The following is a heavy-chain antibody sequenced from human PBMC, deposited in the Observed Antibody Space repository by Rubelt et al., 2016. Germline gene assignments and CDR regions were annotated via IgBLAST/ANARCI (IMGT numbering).Heavy chain of an antibody. CDR3: AREYYDILTGYSPFDY. CDR1: GYTFTSYA. D-gene: IGHD3-9*01. V-gene: IGHV1-3*01. Sequence: GASMKVSCKASGYTFTSYAMHWVRQAPGQRLEWMGWINAGNGNTKYSQKFQGRVTITRDTSASTAYMELSSLRSEDTAVYYCAREYYDILTGYSPFDYWGQGTLVTVSS. CDR2: INAGNGNT. J-gene: IGHJ4*02.